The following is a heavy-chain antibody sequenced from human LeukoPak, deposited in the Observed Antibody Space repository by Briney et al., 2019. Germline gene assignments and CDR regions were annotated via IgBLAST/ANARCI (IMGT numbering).Heavy chain of an antibody. V-gene: IGHV5-51*01. D-gene: IGHD6-13*01. J-gene: IGHJ4*02. CDR1: GYSFTSYW. Sequence: ESLKISCKSSGYSFTSYWIGWMRQMPGKGLEWMGIIYPGDSDTRYSPSFQGQVTISADKSISTAYLQWSSLKASDTAMYYCAVIAAAHGYFDYWGQGTLVTVSS. CDR2: IYPGDSDT. CDR3: AVIAAAHGYFDY.